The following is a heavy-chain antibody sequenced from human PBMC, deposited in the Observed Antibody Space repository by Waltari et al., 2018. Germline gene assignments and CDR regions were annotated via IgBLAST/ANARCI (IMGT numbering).Heavy chain of an antibody. D-gene: IGHD4-17*01. Sequence: QVQLQESGPGLVKPSETLSLTCAVSGYSISSGYYWGWIRQPPGKGLEWIGSIYHSGSTYYTPSLKSRVTISVDTSKNQFALKLSSVTAADTAVYYCARWVGYGDLYFFDCWGQGTLVTVSS. V-gene: IGHV4-38-2*01. CDR2: IYHSGST. CDR3: ARWVGYGDLYFFDC. J-gene: IGHJ4*02. CDR1: GYSISSGYY.